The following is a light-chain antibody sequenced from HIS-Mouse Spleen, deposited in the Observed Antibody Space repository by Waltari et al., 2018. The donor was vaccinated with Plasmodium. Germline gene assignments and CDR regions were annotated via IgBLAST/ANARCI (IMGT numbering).Light chain of an antibody. CDR1: AFPKQY. J-gene: IGLJ2*01. Sequence: SYELPQPPSVSVSPGQTARITCSGDAFPKQYAYWYQQKPGQAPVLVIYKDSERPSGIPERFSGSSSGTTVTLTISGVQAEDEADYYCQSADSSGTYRVFGGGTKLTVL. V-gene: IGLV3-25*03. CDR2: KDS. CDR3: QSADSSGTYRV.